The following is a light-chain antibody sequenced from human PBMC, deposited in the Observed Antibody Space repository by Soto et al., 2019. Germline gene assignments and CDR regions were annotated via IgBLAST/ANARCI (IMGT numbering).Light chain of an antibody. V-gene: IGKV1-6*01. Sequence: AIQMTQSPSSLSASVGDRVTITCRASQGIRNDLGWYQQKPGKAPKLLIYAASSLQSGVPSRFSGSGSGKDFTFAIDNLQPEDFATYYCLQDYSYPLTFGQGTNVEIK. CDR2: AAS. CDR3: LQDYSYPLT. J-gene: IGKJ1*01. CDR1: QGIRND.